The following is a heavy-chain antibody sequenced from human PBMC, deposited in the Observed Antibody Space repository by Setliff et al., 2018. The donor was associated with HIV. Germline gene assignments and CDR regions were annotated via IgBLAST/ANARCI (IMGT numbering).Heavy chain of an antibody. J-gene: IGHJ3*02. D-gene: IGHD2-21*02. CDR1: GGSFSGYY. V-gene: IGHV4-34*01. CDR3: ARDLRGDSVPATAAKSFDI. Sequence: NPSETLSLTCAVYGGSFSGYYWSWIRQPPGKGLEWIGEINDSGSTNNNPSLKSRVAVSVDTSKNQFSLKLSSVTAADTAVYYCARDLRGDSVPATAAKSFDIWGQGTLVTVSS. CDR2: INDSGST.